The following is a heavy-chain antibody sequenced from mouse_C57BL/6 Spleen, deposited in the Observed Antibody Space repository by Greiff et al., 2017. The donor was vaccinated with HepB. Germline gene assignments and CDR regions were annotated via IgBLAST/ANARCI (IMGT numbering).Heavy chain of an antibody. CDR1: GYAFTNYL. D-gene: IGHD3-3*01. CDR2: INPGSGGT. V-gene: IGHV1-54*01. J-gene: IGHJ2*01. CDR3: ARRAVYFDY. Sequence: QVQLQQSGAELVRPGTSVKVSCKASGYAFTNYLIEWVKQRPGQGLEWIGVINPGSGGTNYNEKFKGKATLTADKSSSTAYMQLSSLTSEDSAVYFCARRAVYFDYWGQGTTLTVSS.